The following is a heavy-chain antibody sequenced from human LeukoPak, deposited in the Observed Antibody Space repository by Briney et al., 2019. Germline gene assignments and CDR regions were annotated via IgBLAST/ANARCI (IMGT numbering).Heavy chain of an antibody. CDR1: GFTFSNFG. Sequence: GGSLRLSCAASGFTFSNFGMSWVRQAPGKGLEWVSVISGSGGSTYYADSVKGRFTISRDNSKNTLYLQMNSLRADDTAVYYCTTVEPYYYDSSGYYSWWGQGTLVTVSS. CDR2: ISGSGGST. J-gene: IGHJ4*02. CDR3: TTVEPYYYDSSGYYSW. V-gene: IGHV3-23*01. D-gene: IGHD3-22*01.